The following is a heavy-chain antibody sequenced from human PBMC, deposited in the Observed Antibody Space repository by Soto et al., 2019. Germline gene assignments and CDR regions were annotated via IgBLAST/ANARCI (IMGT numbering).Heavy chain of an antibody. D-gene: IGHD3-10*01. CDR3: ATDPYYPEAFHI. CDR1: GFTFSDDW. CDR2: VKSKSDGGTT. Sequence: LRLSCAASGFTFSDDWMSWVRQAPGKGLEWVGRVKSKSDGGTTDYAAPVKGRFTISRDDSKNTLFLEMNSLKTEDTALYYCATDPYYPEAFHIWGQGTMVTVSS. J-gene: IGHJ3*02. V-gene: IGHV3-15*01.